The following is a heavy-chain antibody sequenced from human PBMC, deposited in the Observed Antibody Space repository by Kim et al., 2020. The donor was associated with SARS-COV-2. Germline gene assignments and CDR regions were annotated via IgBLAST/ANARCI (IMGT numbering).Heavy chain of an antibody. Sequence: ASVKVSCKASGYTFTGYYMHWVRQAPGQGLEWMGWINPNSGGTNYAQKFQGRVTMTRDTSISTAYMELSRLRSDDTAVYYCARGFSGSYYVSWFDPWGQGTLVTVSS. CDR3: ARGFSGSYYVSWFDP. CDR1: GYTFTGYY. J-gene: IGHJ5*02. CDR2: INPNSGGT. V-gene: IGHV1-2*02. D-gene: IGHD1-26*01.